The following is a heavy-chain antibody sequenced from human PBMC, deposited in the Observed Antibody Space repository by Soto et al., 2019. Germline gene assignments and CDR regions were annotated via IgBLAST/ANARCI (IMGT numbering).Heavy chain of an antibody. D-gene: IGHD2-21*02. V-gene: IGHV2-5*02. CDR3: VHTSGGGNSACFDY. CDR2: IYWDDDK. Sequence: QITLKESGPTLVKPTQTLTLTCTFSGFSLSTSRVGVGWIRQPPGKALEWLALIYWDDDKRYSPSLKSRLTIPKDTSRNQVVLTMTNTDPVDTATYYWVHTSGGGNSACFDYWGQGTLVTVSS. J-gene: IGHJ4*02. CDR1: GFSLSTSRVG.